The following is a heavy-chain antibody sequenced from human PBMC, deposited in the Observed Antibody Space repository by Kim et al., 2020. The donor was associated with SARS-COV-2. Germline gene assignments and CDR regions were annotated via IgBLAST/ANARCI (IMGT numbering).Heavy chain of an antibody. D-gene: IGHD6-25*01. V-gene: IGHV4-59*01. Sequence: SETLSLICSFSGGSFIGSYWSWIRQAPGKGLEWVGYIYYTGSTKYYPSLSSRVSISLDTAQNQFSLRVTSVTDADTGAFYCSTGAAAAPVGLYYCG. CDR3: STGAAAAPVGLYY. J-gene: IGHJ4*01. CDR1: GGSFIGSY. CDR2: IYYTGST.